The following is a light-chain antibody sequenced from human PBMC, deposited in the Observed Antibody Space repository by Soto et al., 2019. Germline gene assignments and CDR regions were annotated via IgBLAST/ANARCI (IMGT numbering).Light chain of an antibody. CDR2: DAS. V-gene: IGKV3-11*01. CDR1: QSVSSY. CDR3: QQRSNWHPIT. Sequence: EILLTQSPATLSLSPGERPTLSCRASQSVSSYLAWYQQKPGQAPRLLIYDASNRATGIPARFSGSGSGTDFTLTISSLEPEDFASYYCQQRSNWHPITFGQGTRLEIK. J-gene: IGKJ5*01.